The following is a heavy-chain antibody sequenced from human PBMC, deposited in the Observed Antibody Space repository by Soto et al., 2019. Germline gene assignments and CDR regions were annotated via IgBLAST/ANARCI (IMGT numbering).Heavy chain of an antibody. V-gene: IGHV3-33*01. CDR3: AREGIFSDSSGYTDAFDI. D-gene: IGHD3-22*01. Sequence: QVQLVESGGGVVQPGRSLRLSCAASGFTFSSYGMHWVRQAPGKGLEWVAVIWYDGSNKYYADSVKGRFTISRDNSKNTLYLQMNSLRAEDTAVYYCAREGIFSDSSGYTDAFDIWGQGTMVTVSS. CDR1: GFTFSSYG. J-gene: IGHJ3*02. CDR2: IWYDGSNK.